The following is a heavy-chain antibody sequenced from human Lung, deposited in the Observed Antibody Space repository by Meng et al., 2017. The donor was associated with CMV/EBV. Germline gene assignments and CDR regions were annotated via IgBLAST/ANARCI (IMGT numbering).Heavy chain of an antibody. V-gene: IGHV3-43D*03. J-gene: IGHJ6*02. Sequence: GESLKIYCAASGFTYDNHAMQRVRQAPGKGLEWVSLISWDGGSTSYADSVKGRFTISRDNSKNSLFLQMNSLRPEDSALYYCAKDHDSSWRIMDVWGQGTTVTVSS. CDR1: GFTYDNHA. D-gene: IGHD3-22*01. CDR2: ISWDGGST. CDR3: AKDHDSSWRIMDV.